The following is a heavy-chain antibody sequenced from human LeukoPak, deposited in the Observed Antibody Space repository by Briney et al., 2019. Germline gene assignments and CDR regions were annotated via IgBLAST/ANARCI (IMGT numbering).Heavy chain of an antibody. CDR3: ARSFRPFISGTWY. V-gene: IGHV3-23*01. D-gene: IGHD6-25*01. CDR2: ITGDRSTT. CDR1: WVPLCIHA. J-gene: IGHJ2*01. Sequence: GGSLRLSRALSWVPLCIHAMTYVPDAPEEGVEWVSSITGDRSTTYHQHPVNGRFTISRDNANNTVYLEISILGADDTAVYYCARSFRPFISGTWY.